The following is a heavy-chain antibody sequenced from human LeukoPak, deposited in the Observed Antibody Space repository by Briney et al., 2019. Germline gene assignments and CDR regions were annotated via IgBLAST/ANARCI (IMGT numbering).Heavy chain of an antibody. V-gene: IGHV4-4*07. CDR2: IYTSGST. CDR1: GGSISSYY. J-gene: IGHJ4*02. CDR3: ASSTSGWFWNY. D-gene: IGHD6-19*01. Sequence: PSETLSLTCTVSGGSISSYYWSWIWQPAGKGLEWIGRIYTSGSTSYNPSLKSRVTMSVDTSKNQFSPKLSSVTAADTAVYYCASSTSGWFWNYWGQGTLVTVSS.